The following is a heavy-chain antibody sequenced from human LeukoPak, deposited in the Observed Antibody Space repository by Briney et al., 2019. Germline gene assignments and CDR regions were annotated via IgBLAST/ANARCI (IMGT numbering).Heavy chain of an antibody. V-gene: IGHV3-23*01. Sequence: GRSLRLSCAASGFTFSSYAMSWVRQAPGKGLEWVSAISGSGGSTYYADSVKGRFTISRDNAKNSLYLQMNSLRGEDTAVYYCARERYYYDSSGSHDYWGQGTLVTVSS. CDR1: GFTFSSYA. CDR3: ARERYYYDSSGSHDY. D-gene: IGHD3-22*01. J-gene: IGHJ4*02. CDR2: ISGSGGST.